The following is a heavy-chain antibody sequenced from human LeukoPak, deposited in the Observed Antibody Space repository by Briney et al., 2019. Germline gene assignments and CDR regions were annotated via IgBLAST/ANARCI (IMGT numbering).Heavy chain of an antibody. V-gene: IGHV4-34*01. J-gene: IGHJ4*02. CDR3: ARGPYYGSGSYYNVVSYFDY. D-gene: IGHD3-10*01. CDR2: INHSGST. Sequence: SETLSLTCAVYGGSFSGYYWSWLRQPPGKGLEWIGEINHSGSTNYNPSLKSRVTISVDTSKNQFSLKLSSVTAADTAVHYCARGPYYGSGSYYNVVSYFDYWGQGTLVTVSS. CDR1: GGSFSGYY.